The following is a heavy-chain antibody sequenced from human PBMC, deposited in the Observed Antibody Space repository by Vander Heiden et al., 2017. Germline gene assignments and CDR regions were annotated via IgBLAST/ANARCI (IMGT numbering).Heavy chain of an antibody. J-gene: IGHJ6*02. CDR2: ISSSSSYI. V-gene: IGHV3-21*01. D-gene: IGHD6-13*01. CDR3: ARAGGSPTPTCYGMDV. CDR1: GFTFSSYS. Sequence: EVQLVESGGGLVKPGGSLRLSCAASGFTFSSYSMNWVRQAPGKGLEWVSSISSSSSYIYYADSVKGRFTISRDNAKNSLYLQMNSLRAEDTAVYYCARAGGSPTPTCYGMDVWGQGTTVTVSS.